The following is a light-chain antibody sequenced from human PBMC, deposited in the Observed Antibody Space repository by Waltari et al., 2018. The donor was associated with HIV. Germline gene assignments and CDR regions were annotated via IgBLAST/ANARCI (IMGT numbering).Light chain of an antibody. V-gene: IGLV2-8*01. CDR1: SSDVGDYNY. CDR3: SSYVGSNRV. Sequence: QSALTQPPSASGSPGQSVTISCTGISSDVGDYNYVSCDQQHPGKAPQHMIYEVNKRPSGVPDRFSGSKSGNTASLTVSGLQAEDEADYYCSSYVGSNRVFGGGTKLTVL. J-gene: IGLJ3*02. CDR2: EVN.